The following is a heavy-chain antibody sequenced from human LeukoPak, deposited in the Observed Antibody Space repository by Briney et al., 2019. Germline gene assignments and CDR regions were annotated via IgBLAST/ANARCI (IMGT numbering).Heavy chain of an antibody. Sequence: AGGSLRLSCAASGFTFSSYGVNWVRQAPGEGLVWVTGTSGSGRNTYYADSLNGRSTDTRDNPKTPLSMPVSSLRAEDTAVYYCAKSNGNYSDWGQGTLVTVSS. CDR1: GFTFSSYG. V-gene: IGHV3-23*01. CDR3: AKSNGNYSD. D-gene: IGHD3-22*01. CDR2: TSGSGRNT. J-gene: IGHJ1*01.